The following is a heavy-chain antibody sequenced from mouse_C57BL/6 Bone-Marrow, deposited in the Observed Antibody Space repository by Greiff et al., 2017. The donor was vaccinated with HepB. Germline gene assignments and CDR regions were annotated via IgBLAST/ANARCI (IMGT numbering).Heavy chain of an antibody. V-gene: IGHV1-82*01. CDR1: GYAFSSSW. Sequence: QVQLKESGPELVKPGASVKISCKASGYAFSSSWMNWVKQRPGKGLEWIGRIYPGDGDTNYNGKFKGKATLTADKSSSTAYMQLSSLTSEDSAVYFCASVTIRFAYWGQGTLVTVSA. CDR3: ASVTIRFAY. D-gene: IGHD2-13*01. CDR2: IYPGDGDT. J-gene: IGHJ3*01.